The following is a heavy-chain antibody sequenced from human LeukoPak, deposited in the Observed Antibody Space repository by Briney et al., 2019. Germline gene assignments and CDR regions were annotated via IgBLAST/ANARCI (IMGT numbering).Heavy chain of an antibody. J-gene: IGHJ5*02. D-gene: IGHD1-26*01. CDR1: GYTFTSYA. V-gene: IGHV1-3*01. CDR3: ATGLEQGVVGATPLRDPYNWFDP. Sequence: ASVKVSCKASGYTFTSYAIHWVRQAPGQRLEWMGWINVGNGNTKYLQKFQGRVTITRDTSASTVYMELSSLRSEDTAVYYCATGLEQGVVGATPLRDPYNWFDPWGQGTLVTVSS. CDR2: INVGNGNT.